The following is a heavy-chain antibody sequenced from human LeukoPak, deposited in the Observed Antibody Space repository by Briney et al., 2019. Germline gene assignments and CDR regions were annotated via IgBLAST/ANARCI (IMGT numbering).Heavy chain of an antibody. V-gene: IGHV3-74*01. D-gene: IGHD5-12*01. CDR2: INSDGSST. J-gene: IGHJ5*02. Sequence: PGGSLRLSCAASGFTFSSYWMHWVRQAPGKGLVWVSRINSDGSSTSYADSVKGRFTISRDNAKNTLYLQMNSLRAEDTAVYYCAKEQRGYTGYAVGSWFDPWGQGTLVTVSS. CDR3: AKEQRGYTGYAVGSWFDP. CDR1: GFTFSSYW.